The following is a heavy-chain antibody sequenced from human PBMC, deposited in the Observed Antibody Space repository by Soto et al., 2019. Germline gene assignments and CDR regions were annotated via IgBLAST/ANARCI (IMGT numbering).Heavy chain of an antibody. CDR2: SSYGGIT. CDR1: GGSLSYYY. CDR3: ARARKATYITGGFDY. J-gene: IGHJ4*02. D-gene: IGHD3-3*01. Sequence: SETLSLTCSVSGGSLSYYYWSWIRQAPEKGLEYIAYSSYGGITNLHGALNGRVTMSIDTSKNQFTLKATSLTAADTAAYYCARARKATYITGGFDYWGQGTLVTVSS. V-gene: IGHV4-59*01.